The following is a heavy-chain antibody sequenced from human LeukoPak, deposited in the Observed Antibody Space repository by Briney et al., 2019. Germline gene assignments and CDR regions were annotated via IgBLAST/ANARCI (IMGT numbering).Heavy chain of an antibody. CDR3: AKERGLASGYFHY. J-gene: IGHJ4*02. Sequence: GGSLRLSCAASGFTVSSNYMSWVRQAPGKGLEWVSVIYSGGSTYYADSVKGRFTISRDNSKNTLFLQMNSLRAEDTAVYYCAKERGLASGYFHYWGQGALVTVSS. D-gene: IGHD1-1*01. CDR2: IYSGGST. V-gene: IGHV3-66*01. CDR1: GFTVSSNY.